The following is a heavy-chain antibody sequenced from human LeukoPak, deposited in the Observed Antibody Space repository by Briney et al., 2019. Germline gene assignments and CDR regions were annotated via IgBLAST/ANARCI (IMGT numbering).Heavy chain of an antibody. CDR1: GGSISSGSYY. Sequence: SQTLSLTCTVSGGSISSGSYYWSWIRPPAGKGLAWIGRIYTSGSTNYNPSLKSRVTISVDTSKNQFSLKLSSVTAADTAVYYCARAPPIAVAGTGWFDPWGQGTLVTVSS. J-gene: IGHJ5*02. CDR2: IYTSGST. V-gene: IGHV4-61*02. D-gene: IGHD6-19*01. CDR3: ARAPPIAVAGTGWFDP.